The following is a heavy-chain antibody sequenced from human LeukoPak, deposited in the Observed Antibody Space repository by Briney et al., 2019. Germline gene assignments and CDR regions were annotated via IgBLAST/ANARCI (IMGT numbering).Heavy chain of an antibody. J-gene: IGHJ4*02. V-gene: IGHV3-33*08. CDR1: GFTFSSYG. CDR3: ARGNSGYSYGRYYFDY. Sequence: PGGSLRLSCAASGFTFSSYGMHWVRQAPGKGLEWVAVIWYDGSNKYYADSVKGRVTISRDNSKNTLYLQMNSLRAEDTAVYYCARGNSGYSYGRYYFDYCGQGTLVTVSS. D-gene: IGHD5-18*01. CDR2: IWYDGSNK.